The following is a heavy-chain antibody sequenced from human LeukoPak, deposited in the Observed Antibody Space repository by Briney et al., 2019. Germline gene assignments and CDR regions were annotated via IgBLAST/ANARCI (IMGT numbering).Heavy chain of an antibody. D-gene: IGHD3-3*01. Sequence: GGSLRLSCAASGFTFSSYSMNWVRQAPGKGLEWVSAISGSGGSTYYADSVKGRFTISRDNSKNTLYLQMNSLRAEDTAVYYCAKEEGYYDFWSGYLLYWGQGTLVTVSS. CDR2: ISGSGGST. V-gene: IGHV3-23*01. J-gene: IGHJ4*02. CDR1: GFTFSSYS. CDR3: AKEEGYYDFWSGYLLY.